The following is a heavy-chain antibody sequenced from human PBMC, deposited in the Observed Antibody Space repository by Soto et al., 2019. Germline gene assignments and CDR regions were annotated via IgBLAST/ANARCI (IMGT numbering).Heavy chain of an antibody. Sequence: SETLSLTCTVSGGSISSGDYYWSWIRQPPGKGLEWIGYIYYSGSTYYNPSLKSRVTISVDTSKNQFSLKLSSVTAADTAVYYCARDCGYRYGYSSGGMDVWGQGTTVTVSS. CDR2: IYYSGST. D-gene: IGHD5-18*01. CDR3: ARDCGYRYGYSSGGMDV. J-gene: IGHJ6*02. V-gene: IGHV4-30-4*01. CDR1: GGSISSGDYY.